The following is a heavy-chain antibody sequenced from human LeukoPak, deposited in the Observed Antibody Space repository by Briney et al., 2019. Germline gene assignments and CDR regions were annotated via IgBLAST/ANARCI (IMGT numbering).Heavy chain of an antibody. Sequence: SETLSLTCTVSGVSISSYYWSWIRQPPGKGLEWIGYIYTSGSTNYNPSLKSRVTISVDTSKNQFSLKLSSVTAADTAVYYCARLYYDSRGYYFDYWGQGTLVTVSS. D-gene: IGHD3-22*01. CDR2: IYTSGST. V-gene: IGHV4-4*09. CDR3: ARLYYDSRGYYFDY. CDR1: GVSISSYY. J-gene: IGHJ4*02.